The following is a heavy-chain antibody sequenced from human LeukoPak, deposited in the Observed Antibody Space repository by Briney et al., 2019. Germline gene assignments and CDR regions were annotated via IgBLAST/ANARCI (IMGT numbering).Heavy chain of an antibody. CDR2: INHSGST. V-gene: IGHV4-34*01. CDR1: GGSFSGYY. D-gene: IGHD4-23*01. J-gene: IGHJ4*02. Sequence: SETLSLTCAVYGGSFSGYYWSWIRQPPGKGLEWIGEINHSGSTNYNPSLKSRVTISVDTSKNQFSLKLSSVTAADTAVYYCAKDPYGGGNSYFDYWGQGTLVTVSS. CDR3: AKDPYGGGNSYFDY.